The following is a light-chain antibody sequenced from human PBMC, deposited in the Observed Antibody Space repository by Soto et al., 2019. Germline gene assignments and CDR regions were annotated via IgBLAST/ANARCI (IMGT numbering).Light chain of an antibody. CDR1: QSVSSN. V-gene: IGKV3-15*01. CDR2: GAS. J-gene: IGKJ2*01. Sequence: EIVMTQSPATLSVSPGERATLSCRASQSVSSNVAWYQQKPGQAPRLLIYGASTRATGIPARFSGSGSGTEFTRTISSLESEDFAVYYCQQYNNWPRTFGQGTKLEIK. CDR3: QQYNNWPRT.